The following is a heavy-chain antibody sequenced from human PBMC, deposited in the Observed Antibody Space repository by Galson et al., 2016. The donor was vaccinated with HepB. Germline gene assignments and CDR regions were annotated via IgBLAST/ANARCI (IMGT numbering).Heavy chain of an antibody. CDR2: FYAGSTT. CDR3: ARGPLRYLDL. V-gene: IGHV3-53*01. Sequence: SLRLSCAASGFTVSRHYMSWVRQAPGEGLEWVSVFYAGSTTYYADSVKGRFTISRDTSKNTLYLQMNSLRAEDTAVYYCARGPLRYLDLWGRGTLVIVSS. CDR1: GFTVSRHY. J-gene: IGHJ2*01.